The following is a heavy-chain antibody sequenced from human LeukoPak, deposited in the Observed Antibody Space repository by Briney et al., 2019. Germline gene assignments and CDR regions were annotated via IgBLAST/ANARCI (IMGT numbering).Heavy chain of an antibody. CDR1: GGSISSSSYY. V-gene: IGHV4-39*07. Sequence: SETLSLTCTVSGGSISSSSYYWGWIRQPPGKGLEWIGSIYYSGSTYYNPSLKSRVTISVDTSKNQFSLKLSSVTAADTAVYYCARGSSIVPEWLVPYYFDYWGQGTLVTVSS. J-gene: IGHJ4*02. D-gene: IGHD6-19*01. CDR2: IYYSGST. CDR3: ARGSSIVPEWLVPYYFDY.